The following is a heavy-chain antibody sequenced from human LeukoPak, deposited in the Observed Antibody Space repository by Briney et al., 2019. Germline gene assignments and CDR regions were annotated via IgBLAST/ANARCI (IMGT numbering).Heavy chain of an antibody. CDR3: ARDPLRWLQDNYYYYYMDV. CDR1: GFTFSSYG. D-gene: IGHD5-24*01. J-gene: IGHJ6*03. CDR2: ISSTSRTI. V-gene: IGHV3-48*02. Sequence: GGSLRLSCAASGFTFSSYGMNWVRQAPGKGLEWVSYISSTSRTIYDADSVKGRFTISRDNAKNSLYLQMNSLRDEDTAVYYCARDPLRWLQDNYYYYYMDVWGKGTTVTVSS.